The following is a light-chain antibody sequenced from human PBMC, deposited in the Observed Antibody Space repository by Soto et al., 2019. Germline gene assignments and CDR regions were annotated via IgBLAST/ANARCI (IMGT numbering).Light chain of an antibody. Sequence: QSALTQPRSVSGSPGQSVTISCTGTSSDVGYYNYVSWYQQHPGKAPKVMIYDVSERPSGVPDRFSGSKSGNTASLTISGLQAEGEADYYCCSYAGSPRYVFGTGTKLTVL. V-gene: IGLV2-11*01. J-gene: IGLJ1*01. CDR3: CSYAGSPRYV. CDR2: DVS. CDR1: SSDVGYYNY.